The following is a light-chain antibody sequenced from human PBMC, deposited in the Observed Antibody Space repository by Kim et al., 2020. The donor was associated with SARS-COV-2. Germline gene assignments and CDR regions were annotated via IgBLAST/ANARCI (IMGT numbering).Light chain of an antibody. Sequence: QSVLTQPPSVSGAPGQRVTISCTGSSSNIGAGYDVHWYQHLPGTAPKLLIFGNSKRPSGVPDRISGSKSGTSASLAITGLQAEDEADYYCQSFDSSLSGPVFGGGTQLTVL. V-gene: IGLV1-40*01. J-gene: IGLJ3*02. CDR1: SSNIGAGYD. CDR3: QSFDSSLSGPV. CDR2: GNS.